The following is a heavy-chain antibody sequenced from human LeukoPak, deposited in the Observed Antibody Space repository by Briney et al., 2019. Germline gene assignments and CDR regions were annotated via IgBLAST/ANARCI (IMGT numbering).Heavy chain of an antibody. CDR3: ATGRDAGDLPY. D-gene: IGHD2-21*02. CDR1: GYTFTSYG. Sequence: GASVKVSCKASGYTFTSYGISWVRQAPGQGLEWMGWISAYNGNTNYAQKLQGRVTMTTDTSTSTAYMELSSLRSEDTAVYYCATGRDAGDLPYWGQGTLVTVSS. J-gene: IGHJ4*02. V-gene: IGHV1-18*01. CDR2: ISAYNGNT.